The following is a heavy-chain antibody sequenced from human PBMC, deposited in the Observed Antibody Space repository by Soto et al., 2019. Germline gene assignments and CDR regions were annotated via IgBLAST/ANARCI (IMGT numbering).Heavy chain of an antibody. CDR1: GYTFTSYY. D-gene: IGHD3-22*01. J-gene: IGHJ4*02. Sequence: QVQLVQAGAEVKKPGASVKVSCKASGYTFTSYYMHWVRQAPGQGLEWMGWISAYNGNTNYAQKLQGRVTMTTDTYTSTAYMELRSLRSDDTAVYYCARVWYYYDSSGYYSDYWGQGTLVTVSS. V-gene: IGHV1-18*04. CDR3: ARVWYYYDSSGYYSDY. CDR2: ISAYNGNT.